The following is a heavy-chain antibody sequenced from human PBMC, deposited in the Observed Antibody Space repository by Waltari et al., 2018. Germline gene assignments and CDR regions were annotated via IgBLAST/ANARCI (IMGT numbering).Heavy chain of an antibody. CDR2: ISPIFGTA. V-gene: IGHV1-69*13. D-gene: IGHD2-2*01. CDR3: ASIVVVPAEGAFDI. J-gene: IGHJ3*02. CDR1: GGTFSSYA. Sequence: QVQLVQSGAEVKKPGSSVKVSCKASGGTFSSYAISWVRQAPGQGLEWMGRISPIFGTANYAQKFQGRVTITADKSTSTAYMELSSLRSEDTAVYYCASIVVVPAEGAFDIWGQGTMVTVSS.